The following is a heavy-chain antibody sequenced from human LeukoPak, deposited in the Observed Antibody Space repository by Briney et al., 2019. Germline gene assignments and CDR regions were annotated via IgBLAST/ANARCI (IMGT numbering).Heavy chain of an antibody. Sequence: GGSLRLSCAASGFTFSRYSVNWVRQAPGNGLEWVAYIRTSSGGIYYADSVKGRFTISTDNAKNSLYLEMNNLRDGDAAVYYCARDDSWAFDYWGQGTLVTVSS. D-gene: IGHD2-21*02. CDR2: IRTSSGGI. J-gene: IGHJ4*02. CDR3: ARDDSWAFDY. CDR1: GFTFSRYS. V-gene: IGHV3-48*02.